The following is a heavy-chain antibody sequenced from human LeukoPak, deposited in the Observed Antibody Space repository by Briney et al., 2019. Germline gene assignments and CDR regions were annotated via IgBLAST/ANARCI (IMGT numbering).Heavy chain of an antibody. CDR3: ARQTGSGLFTLP. Sequence: SETLSLTCTVPGVSISTSNSYWGWIRQPPVKGLEWIGSMYYTGNTYYNASLKSRVTISIDTSKNQISLRLTSVTATDTAMYYCARQTGSGLFTLPGGQGTLVTVSS. CDR2: MYYTGNT. D-gene: IGHD3/OR15-3a*01. J-gene: IGHJ4*02. CDR1: GVSISTSNSY. V-gene: IGHV4-39*01.